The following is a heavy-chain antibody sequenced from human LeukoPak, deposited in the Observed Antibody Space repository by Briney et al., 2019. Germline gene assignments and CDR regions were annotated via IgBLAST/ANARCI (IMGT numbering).Heavy chain of an antibody. Sequence: SETLSLTCTVSGGSISSGDYYWSWIRQPPGKGLECIGYIYYSGSTYYNPSLKSRVTISVDTSKNQFSLKLSSVTAADTAVYYCASLYNWNYARGYWGQGTLVTVSS. CDR1: GGSISSGDYY. J-gene: IGHJ4*02. D-gene: IGHD1-7*01. V-gene: IGHV4-30-4*08. CDR2: IYYSGST. CDR3: ASLYNWNYARGY.